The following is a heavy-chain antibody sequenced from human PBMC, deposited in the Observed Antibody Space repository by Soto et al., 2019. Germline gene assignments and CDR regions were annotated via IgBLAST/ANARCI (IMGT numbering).Heavy chain of an antibody. CDR2: ISYDGSNK. CDR3: AKDTVGGYCSSTSCYRGRHYYYYYGMDV. CDR1: GFTFSSYG. Sequence: QVQLVESGGGVVQPGRSLRHSCAASGFTFSSYGMHWVRQAPGKGLEWVAVISYDGSNKYYADSVKGRFTISRDNSKNTLYLQMNSLIAEDTAVYYCAKDTVGGYCSSTSCYRGRHYYYYYGMDVWGQGTTVTVSS. V-gene: IGHV3-30*18. D-gene: IGHD2-2*01. J-gene: IGHJ6*02.